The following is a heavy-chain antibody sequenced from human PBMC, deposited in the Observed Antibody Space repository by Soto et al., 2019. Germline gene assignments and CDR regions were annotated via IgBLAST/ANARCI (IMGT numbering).Heavy chain of an antibody. D-gene: IGHD6-19*01. J-gene: IGHJ4*02. V-gene: IGHV1-3*05. CDR2: INAGNGNT. CDR1: GYTFTGYA. CDR3: ARAVAVAADFDY. Sequence: QVQLVQSGAEEKKPGASVKVSCKASGYTFTGYAMHWVRQAPGQRLEWMGWINAGNGNTKYSQKFQGRVTITRDTSASTAYMELSSLRSEDTAVYYCARAVAVAADFDYLSQGTLFTVSS.